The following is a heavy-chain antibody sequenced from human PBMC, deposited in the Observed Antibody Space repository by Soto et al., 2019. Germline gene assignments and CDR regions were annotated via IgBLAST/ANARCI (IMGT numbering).Heavy chain of an antibody. Sequence: QVQLQQWGAGLLKPSETLSLTCAVNGGSLTGYYWSWIRQPPGKGLEWIGEIKDGGVTNYSPSLKSRVTMSADPSKNQFSLNLNSVTAADTAVYYCARGQEGVVATHWDQGTLVTVSS. CDR2: IKDGGVT. CDR3: ARGQEGVVATH. D-gene: IGHD5-12*01. CDR1: GGSLTGYY. V-gene: IGHV4-34*01. J-gene: IGHJ4*02.